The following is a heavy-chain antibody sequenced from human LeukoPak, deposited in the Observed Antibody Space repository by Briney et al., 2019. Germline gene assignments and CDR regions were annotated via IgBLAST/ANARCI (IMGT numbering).Heavy chain of an antibody. Sequence: GGSLRLSCAASGFTFSSYAMSWVRQAPGKGLEWVSAISGSGGSTYYADSVKGRFTISRDNSKNTLYLQMNSLRAEDTAVYYCAKVKDGVRGVIGDYWGQGTLVTVSS. CDR1: GFTFSSYA. D-gene: IGHD3-10*01. V-gene: IGHV3-23*01. J-gene: IGHJ4*02. CDR2: ISGSGGST. CDR3: AKVKDGVRGVIGDY.